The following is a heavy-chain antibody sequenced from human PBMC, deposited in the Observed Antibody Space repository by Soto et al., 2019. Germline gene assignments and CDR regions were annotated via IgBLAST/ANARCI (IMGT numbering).Heavy chain of an antibody. CDR3: ARLSGSILKGGMDV. CDR2: IWYDGSNK. J-gene: IGHJ6*02. D-gene: IGHD3-9*01. CDR1: GFTFSSYG. V-gene: IGHV3-33*01. Sequence: QVQLVESGGGVVQPGRSLRLSCAASGFTFSSYGMHWVRQAPGKGLEWVALIWYDGSNKYYADSVKGRFTISRDNFKNTLYLQMNSLRAEDTAVYYCARLSGSILKGGMDVWGQGTTVTVSS.